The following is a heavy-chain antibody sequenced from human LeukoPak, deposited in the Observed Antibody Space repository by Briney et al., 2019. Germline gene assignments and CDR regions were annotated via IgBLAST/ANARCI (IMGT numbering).Heavy chain of an antibody. V-gene: IGHV1-2*02. CDR3: ARADPPGYEFDY. J-gene: IGHJ4*02. D-gene: IGHD5-12*01. Sequence: VASVKVSCKAFGYTFTGYYMHWVRQAPGQGLEWMGWINPNSGGTNYAQKFQGRVTMTRDTSISTAYMELSRLRSDDTAVYYCARADPPGYEFDYWGQGTLVTVSS. CDR2: INPNSGGT. CDR1: GYTFTGYY.